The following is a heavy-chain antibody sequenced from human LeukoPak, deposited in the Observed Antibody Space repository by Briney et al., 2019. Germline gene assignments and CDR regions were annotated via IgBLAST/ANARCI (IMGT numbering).Heavy chain of an antibody. CDR3: ARAPPRVRGVIEYYFDY. CDR2: MNPNSGNT. V-gene: IGHV1-8*01. J-gene: IGHJ4*02. Sequence: GASVKVSCKASGYTFTSYDINWVRQAIGQGLEWMGWMNPNSGNTGYAQKFQGRVTMTRNTSISTAYMELSSLRSEDTAVYYCARAPPRVRGVIEYYFDYWGQGTLVTVSS. CDR1: GYTFTSYD. D-gene: IGHD3-10*01.